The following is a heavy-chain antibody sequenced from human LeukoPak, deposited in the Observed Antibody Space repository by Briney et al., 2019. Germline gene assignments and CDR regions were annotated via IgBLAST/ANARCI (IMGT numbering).Heavy chain of an antibody. Sequence: SETLSLTCTVSGGSISSYYWSWIRQPPGKGLEWIGYIYYSGSTNYNPSLKSRVTISVDTSKNQFSLKLSSVTAADTAVYYCARGGFLTGYWRPGVVDAFDIWGQGTTVTVSS. V-gene: IGHV4-59*01. CDR3: ARGGFLTGYWRPGVVDAFDI. CDR1: GGSISSYY. J-gene: IGHJ3*02. CDR2: IYYSGST. D-gene: IGHD3-9*01.